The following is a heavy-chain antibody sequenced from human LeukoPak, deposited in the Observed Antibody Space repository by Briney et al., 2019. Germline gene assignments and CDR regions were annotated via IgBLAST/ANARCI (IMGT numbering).Heavy chain of an antibody. Sequence: GGSLRLSCAASGFTFSSYWMSWVRQAPGKGLEWVANIKQDGSEKYYVDSVKGRFTISRDNAKNSLYLQMNSLRAEDTAVYYCARVPVDTAMSQGDYYYYGMDVWGQGTTVTVSS. D-gene: IGHD5-18*01. CDR1: GFTFSSYW. CDR2: IKQDGSEK. J-gene: IGHJ6*02. CDR3: ARVPVDTAMSQGDYYYYGMDV. V-gene: IGHV3-7*01.